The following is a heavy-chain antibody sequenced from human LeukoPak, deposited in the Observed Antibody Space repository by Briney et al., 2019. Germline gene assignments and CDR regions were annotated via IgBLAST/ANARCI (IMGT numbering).Heavy chain of an antibody. D-gene: IGHD6-13*01. CDR3: ARLIAAAETFDY. CDR1: GFTFSSYW. CDR2: IYYSGST. V-gene: IGHV4-39*07. Sequence: GSLRLSCAASGFTFSSYWMSWIRQPPGKGLEWIGSIYYSGSTYYNPSLKSRVTISVDTSKNQFSLKLSSVTAADTAVYYCARLIAAAETFDYWGQGTLVTVSS. J-gene: IGHJ4*02.